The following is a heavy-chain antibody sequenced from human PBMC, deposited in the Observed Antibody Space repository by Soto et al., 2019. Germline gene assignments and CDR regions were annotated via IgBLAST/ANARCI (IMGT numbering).Heavy chain of an antibody. D-gene: IGHD6-13*01. CDR3: ARGYRQSGYSSSWVFDY. J-gene: IGHJ4*02. CDR2: MYYRGST. CDR1: GGSINSGGYS. V-gene: IGHV4-31*03. Sequence: QVQLRESGPGLVKPSQTLSLTCTVSGGSINSGGYSWNWIRQHPGKGLEWIGYMYYRGSTYYIPFRRSRVIISADTSENHFSLKLSSVTAADTALYCCARGYRQSGYSSSWVFDYWGQGTLVNVSS.